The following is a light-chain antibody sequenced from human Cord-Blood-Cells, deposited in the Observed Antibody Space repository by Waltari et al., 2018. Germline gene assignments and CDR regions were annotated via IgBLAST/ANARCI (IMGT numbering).Light chain of an antibody. J-gene: IGKJ1*01. CDR2: LGS. CDR1: QSLLHSNGYNY. CDR3: MQALQTPRT. V-gene: IGKV2-28*01. Sequence: DMVMTQYPLSLPVPTEALASISCRSSQSLLHSNGYNYLDWYLQKPGKSPQLRIYLGSNRASGVPDRFSGSGSGTDFTLKISRVEAEDVGVYYCMQALQTPRTFGQGTKVEIK.